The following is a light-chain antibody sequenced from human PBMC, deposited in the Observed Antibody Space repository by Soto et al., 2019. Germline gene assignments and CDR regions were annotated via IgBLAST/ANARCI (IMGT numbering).Light chain of an antibody. CDR2: EVS. V-gene: IGLV2-14*01. CDR3: SSYTSSSTVV. CDR1: SXDVGGYNY. J-gene: IGLJ2*01. Sequence: QSALTQPASVSGSPXXXXXXXXXGTSXDVGGYNYVSWYQQHPGKAPKLMIYEVSNRPSGVSNRFSGSKSGNTASLTISGLQAEDEADYYCSSYTSSSTVVFGGGTKLTVL.